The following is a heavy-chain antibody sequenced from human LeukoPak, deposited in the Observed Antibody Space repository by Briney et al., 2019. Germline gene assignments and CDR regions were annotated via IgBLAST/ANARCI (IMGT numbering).Heavy chain of an antibody. CDR3: ARSCSSTSCYSFGGLYGMDV. CDR2: ISAYNGNT. Sequence: GASVKVSCKASGYTFTSYGISWVRQAPGQGLEWMGWISAYNGNTNYAQKLQGRVTTTTDTSTSTAYMELRSLRSDDTAVYYCARSCSSTSCYSFGGLYGMDVWGQGTTVTVSS. V-gene: IGHV1-18*01. D-gene: IGHD2-2*02. CDR1: GYTFTSYG. J-gene: IGHJ6*02.